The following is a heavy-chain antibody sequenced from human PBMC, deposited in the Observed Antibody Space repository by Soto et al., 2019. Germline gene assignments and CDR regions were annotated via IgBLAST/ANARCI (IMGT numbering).Heavy chain of an antibody. CDR1: GGSISSGDYY. D-gene: IGHD3-9*01. J-gene: IGHJ5*02. CDR3: ARGRTYYDILTGYPGNWFDP. V-gene: IGHV4-30-4*01. CDR2: IYYSGST. Sequence: SETLSLTCTVSGGSISSGDYYWSWIRQPPGKGLEWIGYIYYSGSTYYNPSLKSRVTISVDTSKNQFSLKLSSVTAADTTVYYCARGRTYYDILTGYPGNWFDPWGQGTLVTVSS.